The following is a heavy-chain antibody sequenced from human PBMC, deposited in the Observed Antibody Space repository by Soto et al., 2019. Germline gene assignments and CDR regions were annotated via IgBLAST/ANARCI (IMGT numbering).Heavy chain of an antibody. Sequence: EVQLVESGGGLVQPGGSLRLSCAASGFTFSYYWMHWVRQAPGKGLVWVSRISSDGSDASYADSVKGRFTISRDNAKNTLYLQMNSLRAEDTAVYYCTREGDYYDSSGYKAVDKFDYWGQEPWSPSPQ. CDR1: GFTFSYYW. D-gene: IGHD3-22*01. V-gene: IGHV3-74*01. CDR2: ISSDGSDA. J-gene: IGHJ4*01. CDR3: TREGDYYDSSGYKAVDKFDY.